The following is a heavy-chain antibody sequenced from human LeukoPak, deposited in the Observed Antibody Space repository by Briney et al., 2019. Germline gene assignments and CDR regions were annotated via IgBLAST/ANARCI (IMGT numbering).Heavy chain of an antibody. CDR1: GGSFSGYY. CDR2: INHSGST. D-gene: IGHD3-22*01. Sequence: PSETLSLTCAVYGGSFSGYYWSWIRQPPGKGLEWIGEINHSGSTNYNPSLKSRVTISVDTSENQFSLKLSSVTAADTAVYYCLTYYYDSSGYYAVDYWGQGTLVTVSS. V-gene: IGHV4-34*01. CDR3: LTYYYDSSGYYAVDY. J-gene: IGHJ4*02.